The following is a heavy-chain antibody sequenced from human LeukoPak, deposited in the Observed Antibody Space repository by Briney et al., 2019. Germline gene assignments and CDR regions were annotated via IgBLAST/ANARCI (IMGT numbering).Heavy chain of an antibody. CDR2: ISSYNGNT. V-gene: IGHV1-18*01. D-gene: IGHD3-22*01. CDR3: ARGEYYYDSRETPHFDY. Sequence: ASVKVSCKASGYTFTSYGITWVRQAPGQGLEWMGWISSYNGNTKYAQKFQGRVTMTTDTSTNTAYMELRSLRSDDTAVYYCARGEYYYDSRETPHFDYWGQGTLVTVSS. J-gene: IGHJ4*02. CDR1: GYTFTSYG.